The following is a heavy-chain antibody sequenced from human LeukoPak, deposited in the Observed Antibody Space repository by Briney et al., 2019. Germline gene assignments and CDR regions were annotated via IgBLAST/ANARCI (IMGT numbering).Heavy chain of an antibody. Sequence: GGSLRLSWAASGFTFSSYGMHGVRQAPGKGLEGVAVIWYDGSNKYYADSVKGRFTISRDNSKNTLYLQMNSLRAEDTAVYYCARGAGAEAYYYYMDVWGKGTTVTVSS. CDR2: IWYDGSNK. J-gene: IGHJ6*03. CDR3: ARGAGAEAYYYYMDV. V-gene: IGHV3-33*01. D-gene: IGHD1-26*01. CDR1: GFTFSSYG.